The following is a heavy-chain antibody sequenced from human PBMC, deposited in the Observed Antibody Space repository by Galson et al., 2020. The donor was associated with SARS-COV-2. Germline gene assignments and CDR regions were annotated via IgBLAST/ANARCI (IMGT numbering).Heavy chain of an antibody. V-gene: IGHV1-24*01. CDR1: GYTLTELS. Sequence: ASVKVSCKVSGYTLTELSMHWVRQAPGKGLAWMGGFDPEAGETIYAQKFQGRVTMTEDTSTDTAYMELSSLRSEDTAVYYCATDFAIFGVVILHYWGQGTLVTVSS. D-gene: IGHD3-3*01. J-gene: IGHJ4*02. CDR2: FDPEAGET. CDR3: ATDFAIFGVVILHY.